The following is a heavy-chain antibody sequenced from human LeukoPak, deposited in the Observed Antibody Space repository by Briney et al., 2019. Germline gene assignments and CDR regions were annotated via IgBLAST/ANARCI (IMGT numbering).Heavy chain of an antibody. D-gene: IGHD1-26*01. V-gene: IGHV3-7*01. Sequence: QAGGSLRLSCAASGFTFSSYWMSWVRQAPGKGLEWVANIKQDGSEKYYVDSVKGRFTISRDNAKNSLYLQMNSLRAEDTAVYYCARVVGATTRNWFDPWGRGTLVTVSS. J-gene: IGHJ5*02. CDR1: GFTFSSYW. CDR2: IKQDGSEK. CDR3: ARVVGATTRNWFDP.